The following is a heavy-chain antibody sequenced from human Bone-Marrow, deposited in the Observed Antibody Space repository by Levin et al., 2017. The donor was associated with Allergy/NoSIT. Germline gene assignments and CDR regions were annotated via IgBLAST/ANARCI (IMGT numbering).Heavy chain of an antibody. CDR3: ARGPEHYYHALDV. V-gene: IGHV4-30-2*06. Sequence: SQTLSLSCTVSGGSFNSGGYTWSWIRQSPGKGLEWIGYIYDSESTYSTPSLKSRVTISVDRANNQFSLKLSSVTAADTAVYYCARGPEHYYHALDVWGQGTTVTVSS. CDR2: IYDSEST. CDR1: GGSFNSGGYT. J-gene: IGHJ6*01.